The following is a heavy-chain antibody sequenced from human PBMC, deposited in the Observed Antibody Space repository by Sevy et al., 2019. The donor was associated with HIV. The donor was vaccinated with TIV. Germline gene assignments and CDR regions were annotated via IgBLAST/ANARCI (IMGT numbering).Heavy chain of an antibody. CDR2: IWYDGRTK. D-gene: IGHD1-1*01. Sequence: GGSLRLSCSASGFTFRSFSMHWDRQAPGKGLEWVAAIWYDGRTKQYADSVKGRFTISRDNSKNTLNLEMNSLRAEDTALYFCARDSARVIVPTAGFDSWGQGILVTVSS. CDR1: GFTFRSFS. J-gene: IGHJ5*01. V-gene: IGHV3-33*01. CDR3: ARDSARVIVPTAGFDS.